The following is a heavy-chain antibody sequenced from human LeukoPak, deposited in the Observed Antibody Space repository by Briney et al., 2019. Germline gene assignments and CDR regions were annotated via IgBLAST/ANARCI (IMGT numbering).Heavy chain of an antibody. J-gene: IGHJ4*02. CDR3: ARDRAGQQLDY. V-gene: IGHV3-33*01. D-gene: IGHD6-13*01. CDR1: GFTFSSYG. CDR2: IWYDGSNK. Sequence: PGGSLRLSCAASGFTFSSYGMHWVRQAPGKGLEWVAVIWYDGSNKYYADSVKGRFTISRDNSKNTLYLQMNSLRAEDTAVYYCARDRAGQQLDYWGQGTLVTVSS.